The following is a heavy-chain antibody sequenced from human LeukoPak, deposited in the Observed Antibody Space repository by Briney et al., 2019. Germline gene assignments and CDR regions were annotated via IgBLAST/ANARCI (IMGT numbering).Heavy chain of an antibody. D-gene: IGHD3/OR15-3a*01. CDR2: IKQDGSEK. J-gene: IGHJ6*02. CDR1: GGSISSENW. CDR3: ARPTLDWFTNYYGMDV. Sequence: PSETLSLTCAVSGGSISSENWWSWVRQAPGKGLEWVANIKQDGSEKYYVDSVKGRFTISRDNAKNSLYLQMNSLRAEDTAVYYCARPTLDWFTNYYGMDVWGQGTTVTVSS. V-gene: IGHV3-7*01.